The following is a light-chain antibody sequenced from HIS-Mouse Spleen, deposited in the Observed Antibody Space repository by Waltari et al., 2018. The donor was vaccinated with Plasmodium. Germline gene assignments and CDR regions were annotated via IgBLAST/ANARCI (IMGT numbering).Light chain of an antibody. CDR1: QSLLHSNGYIY. V-gene: IGKV2-28*01. CDR2: LGS. CDR3: MQALQTPRYT. J-gene: IGKJ2*01. Sequence: DIVMTQSPLSLPVTPGEPASISCRSSQSLLHSNGYIYLDWYLQKPGQSPQLLIYLGSNRASGVPDRFSGSGSGTDFTLKISRVEAEDVGVYYCMQALQTPRYTFGQGTKLEIK.